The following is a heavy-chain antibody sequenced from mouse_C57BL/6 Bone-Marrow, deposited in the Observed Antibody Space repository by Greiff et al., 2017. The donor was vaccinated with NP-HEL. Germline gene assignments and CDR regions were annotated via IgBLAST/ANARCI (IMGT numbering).Heavy chain of an antibody. D-gene: IGHD1-1*01. Sequence: EVMLVESGGGLVKPGGSLKLSCAASGSPFSSYAMSWVRQTPEKSLEWVATISDGGSYTTYPENVKGRFTFPRDNAKSNLYLQMSHLKSEDTTMYYCARGVYYYGSSPFYAMDYWGQGTSVTVSS. V-gene: IGHV5-4*03. CDR2: ISDGGSYT. CDR3: ARGVYYYGSSPFYAMDY. J-gene: IGHJ4*01. CDR1: GSPFSSYA.